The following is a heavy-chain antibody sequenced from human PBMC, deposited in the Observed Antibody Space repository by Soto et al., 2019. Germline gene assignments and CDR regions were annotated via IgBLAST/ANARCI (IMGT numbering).Heavy chain of an antibody. D-gene: IGHD4-4*01. CDR2: IYYSGST. CDR1: GGSISSYY. J-gene: IGHJ5*02. V-gene: IGHV4-59*08. Sequence: SETLSLTCTVSGGSISSYYWSWIRQPPGKGLEWIGYIYYSGSTNYNPSLKSRVTISVDTSKNQFSLKLSSVTAADTAVYYCARHPSNFCFDLWGQGTLVTVSS. CDR3: ARHPSNFCFDL.